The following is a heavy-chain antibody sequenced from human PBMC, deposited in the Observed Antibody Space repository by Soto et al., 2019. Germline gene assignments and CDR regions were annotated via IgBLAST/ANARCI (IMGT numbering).Heavy chain of an antibody. Sequence: GASVKVSCKASGYTFTSYGISWVRQAPGQGLEWMGWISAYNGNTNYAQKLQGRVTMTTDTSTSTAYMELRSLRSDDTAVYYCATGPFAYYDFWSGYHSDGYFDYWGQGTLVTVSS. D-gene: IGHD3-3*01. CDR2: ISAYNGNT. CDR1: GYTFTSYG. J-gene: IGHJ4*02. V-gene: IGHV1-18*01. CDR3: ATGPFAYYDFWSGYHSDGYFDY.